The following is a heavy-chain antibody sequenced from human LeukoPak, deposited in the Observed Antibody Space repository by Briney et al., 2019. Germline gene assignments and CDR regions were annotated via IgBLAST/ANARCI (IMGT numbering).Heavy chain of an antibody. V-gene: IGHV3-7*04. J-gene: IGHJ5*02. Sequence: GGSLRLSCVASGFYFSAYLMSWVRQAPGRGLEWVANIKQDGRQEFYLDSVKGRFTISRDNGNNSLYLHMSRLRVEDTAVYYCARDLKGFNLWGQGALVPVSS. CDR3: ARDLKGFNL. CDR2: IKQDGRQE. CDR1: GFYFSAYL.